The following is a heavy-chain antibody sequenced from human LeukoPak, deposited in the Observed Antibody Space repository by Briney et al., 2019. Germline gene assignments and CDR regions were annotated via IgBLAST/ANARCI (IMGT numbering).Heavy chain of an antibody. J-gene: IGHJ4*02. V-gene: IGHV3-48*01. CDR2: ISSVSTNI. D-gene: IGHD1-26*01. CDR1: GFTFSSYT. CDR3: ARELREQAIDY. Sequence: GGSLRLSCAASGFTFSSYTMNWVRQAPGKGLEWVSYISSVSTNIYYADSVKGEFTISRDNAKNSLYLQMDSLRAEDTAVYYCARELREQAIDYWGQGTLVTVSS.